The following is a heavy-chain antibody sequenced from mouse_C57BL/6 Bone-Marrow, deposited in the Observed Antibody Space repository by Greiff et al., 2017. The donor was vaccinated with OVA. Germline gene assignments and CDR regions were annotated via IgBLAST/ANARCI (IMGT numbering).Heavy chain of an antibody. CDR2: IWRGGST. J-gene: IGHJ1*03. Sequence: VQLQQSGPGLVQPSPCLSISCTASGFSLTSYGVHWVRQSPGQGLEWLGVIWRGGSTDYNAAFISSLGISKDNSKSQVFFKMNSLQADDTAIYDCACLYDGCDWYFDVWGTGTTVTVSS. V-gene: IGHV2-2*01. CDR3: ACLYDGCDWYFDV. D-gene: IGHD2-3*01. CDR1: GFSLTSYG.